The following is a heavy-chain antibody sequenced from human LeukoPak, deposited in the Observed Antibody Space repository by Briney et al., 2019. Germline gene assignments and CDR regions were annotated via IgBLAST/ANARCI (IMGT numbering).Heavy chain of an antibody. Sequence: SEPLSLTCAVSGDSIKRGYYWAWIRQPPGKGLEWIGRNDHNWSYYSTRSLKSLLTISLHSSKKHFSMELNSVTAADTAVYYCARGVSDSGGYRYYGGFYYFDFWGQGTLVTVSS. CDR3: ARGVSDSGGYRYYGGFYYFDF. J-gene: IGHJ4*02. CDR2: NDHNWSY. CDR1: GDSIKRGYY. D-gene: IGHD3-22*01. V-gene: IGHV4-38-2*01.